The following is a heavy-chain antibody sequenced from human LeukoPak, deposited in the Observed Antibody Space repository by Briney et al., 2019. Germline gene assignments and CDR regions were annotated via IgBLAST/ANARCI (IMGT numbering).Heavy chain of an antibody. D-gene: IGHD2-8*02. CDR2: ISYDGSNK. CDR1: RFTFSTYG. V-gene: IGHV3-30*03. CDR3: ARRTVYYYYSMDV. J-gene: IGHJ6*02. Sequence: GGSLRLSCAASRFTFSTYGMHWVRQAPGKGLEWVAVISYDGSNKYYADSVKGRFTISRDNSKNTLYLQMNSLRAEDTAVYYCARRTVYYYYSMDVWGQGTTATVSS.